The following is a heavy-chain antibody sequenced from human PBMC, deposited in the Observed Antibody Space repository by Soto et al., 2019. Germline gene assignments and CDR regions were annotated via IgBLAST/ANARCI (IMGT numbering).Heavy chain of an antibody. V-gene: IGHV4-39*01. CDR3: ARHKENYDNSGSP. D-gene: IGHD3-22*01. CDR2: IYYSGNS. J-gene: IGHJ5*02. Sequence: PSETLSLTCTVSGGSISSSGFYWGWIRQPPGKGLEWIGSIYYSGNSHYNPSLKSRVTISIDTSKNQFSLKLNFMTAADTAVYYCARHKENYDNSGSPWGQATRVTVSS. CDR1: GGSISSSGFY.